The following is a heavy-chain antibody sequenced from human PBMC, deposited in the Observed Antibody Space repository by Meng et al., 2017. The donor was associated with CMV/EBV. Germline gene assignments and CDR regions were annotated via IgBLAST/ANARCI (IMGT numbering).Heavy chain of an antibody. CDR2: IYYSGST. CDR1: GGSISSGGYY. D-gene: IGHD2-2*02. V-gene: IGHV4-31*03. J-gene: IGHJ5*02. CDR3: ARGRIVVVPAAIPGNNWFGP. Sequence: LRLSCTVSGGSISSGGYYWSWIRQHPGKGLEWIGYIYYSGSTYYNPSLKSRVTISVDTSKNQFSLKLSSVTAADTAVYYCARGRIVVVPAAIPGNNWFGPWGQGTLVTVSS.